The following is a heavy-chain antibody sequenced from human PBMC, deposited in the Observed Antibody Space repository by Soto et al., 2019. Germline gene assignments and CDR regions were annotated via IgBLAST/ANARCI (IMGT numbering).Heavy chain of an antibody. CDR1: GYTFTSYG. CDR3: ARDRGYSGYDNYFDY. V-gene: IGHV1-18*04. CDR2: ISAYNGNT. Sequence: AASVKVSCKASGYTFTSYGISWVRQAPGQGLEWMGWISAYNGNTNYAQKLQGRVTMTTDTSTSTAYMELRSLRSDDTAVYYCARDRGYSGYDNYFDYWGQGTLVTVSS. J-gene: IGHJ4*02. D-gene: IGHD5-12*01.